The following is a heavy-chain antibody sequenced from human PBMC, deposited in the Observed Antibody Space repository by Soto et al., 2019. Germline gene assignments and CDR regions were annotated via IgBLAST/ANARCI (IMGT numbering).Heavy chain of an antibody. J-gene: IGHJ4*02. CDR1: GGTFSSYA. D-gene: IGHD3-22*01. CDR3: ARGVLYYYDSSGYRSYFDY. CDR2: IIPIFGTA. Sequence: QVQLVQSGAEVKKPGSSVKVSCKASGGTFSSYAISWVRQAPGQGLECMGGIIPIFGTANYAQKFQGRVTITADESTSTAYMELSSLRSEDTAVYYCARGVLYYYDSSGYRSYFDYWGQGTLVTVSS. V-gene: IGHV1-69*01.